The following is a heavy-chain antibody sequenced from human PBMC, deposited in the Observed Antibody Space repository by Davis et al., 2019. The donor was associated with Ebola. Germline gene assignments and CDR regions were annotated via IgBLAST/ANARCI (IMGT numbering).Heavy chain of an antibody. J-gene: IGHJ4*02. CDR1: GFTFNTYA. V-gene: IGHV3-48*04. CDR3: ARDNWNSFDY. Sequence: PGGSLRLSCAASGFTFNTYAMAWVRQAPGEGLEWVSYITSSSHTIYYADSVKGRFTISRDNAKNSLYLQMNSLRAEDTAVYYCARDNWNSFDYWGQGTLVTVSS. CDR2: ITSSSHTI. D-gene: IGHD1-20*01.